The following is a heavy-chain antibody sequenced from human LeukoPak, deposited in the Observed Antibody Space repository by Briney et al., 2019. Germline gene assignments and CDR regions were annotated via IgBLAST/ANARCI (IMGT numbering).Heavy chain of an antibody. Sequence: PGRSLRLSCAASGFTFSSYAMHWVRQAPGKGLEWVAVISYDGSNKYYADSVKGRFTISRDNSKNTLYLQMNSLRAEDTAVYYCAKGIRYFPAYYYYGMDVWGQGTTVTVSS. V-gene: IGHV3-30*04. D-gene: IGHD3-9*01. CDR1: GFTFSSYA. CDR2: ISYDGSNK. J-gene: IGHJ6*02. CDR3: AKGIRYFPAYYYYGMDV.